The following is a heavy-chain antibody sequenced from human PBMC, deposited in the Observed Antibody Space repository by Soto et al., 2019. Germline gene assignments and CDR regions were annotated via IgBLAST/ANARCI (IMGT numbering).Heavy chain of an antibody. CDR3: TRDASRDSSARGWFDP. Sequence: GGSLRLSCAASGFTFRSFTMNWVCQAPGKGLEWVSTISSNSAYIYYTDALRGRFTISRDNAKNSLHLQMNSLRAADTAVYYCTRDASRDSSARGWFDPWGPGTLVTVSS. D-gene: IGHD6-13*01. V-gene: IGHV3-21*01. CDR1: GFTFRSFT. CDR2: ISSNSAYI. J-gene: IGHJ5*02.